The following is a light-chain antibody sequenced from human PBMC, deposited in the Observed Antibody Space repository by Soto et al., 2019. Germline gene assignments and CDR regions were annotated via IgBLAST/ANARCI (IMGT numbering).Light chain of an antibody. Sequence: IQLTQSPSSLSASVGDRVTITCRASQDISSILAWYQQKPGKAPKLLIYGASTWPNGIPSRFSGSGSGTDFTLTISSLQSEDFAAYYCQHYRSFPMTFGQGTRLEIK. J-gene: IGKJ5*01. CDR1: QDISSI. CDR3: QHYRSFPMT. V-gene: IGKV1-9*01. CDR2: GAS.